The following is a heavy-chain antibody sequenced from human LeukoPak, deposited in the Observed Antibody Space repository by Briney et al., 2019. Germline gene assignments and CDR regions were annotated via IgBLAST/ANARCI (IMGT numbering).Heavy chain of an antibody. D-gene: IGHD6-19*01. CDR3: AKGNSIAVSAFFDY. V-gene: IGHV3-43*01. CDR2: ISWDGDNT. CDR1: GFTFDDYT. J-gene: IGHJ4*02. Sequence: GGSLRLSCAASGFTFDDYTMSWVRQAPGKGLEWVALISWDGDNTYYADSVKGRFTISRDNRKNSLYLKMNSLRTEDIALYYCAKGNSIAVSAFFDYWGQGTLVTVSS.